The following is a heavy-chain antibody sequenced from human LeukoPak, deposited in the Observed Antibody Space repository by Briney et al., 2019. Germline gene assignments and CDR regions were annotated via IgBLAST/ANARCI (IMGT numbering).Heavy chain of an antibody. J-gene: IGHJ4*02. V-gene: IGHV4-39*07. CDR1: GGSISSYY. Sequence: SETLSLTCTVSGGSISSYYWGWIRQPPGKGLEWIGSIYYSGSTYYNPSLKSRVTISVDTSKNQFSLKLSSVTAADTAVYYCARYTYYDSSGYHYWGQGTLVTVSS. CDR3: ARYTYYDSSGYHY. CDR2: IYYSGST. D-gene: IGHD3-22*01.